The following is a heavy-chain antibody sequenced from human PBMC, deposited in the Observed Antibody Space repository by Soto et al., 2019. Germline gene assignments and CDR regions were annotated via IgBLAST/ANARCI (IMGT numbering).Heavy chain of an antibody. CDR3: ARYIPGVRYYGMDV. D-gene: IGHD2-2*01. CDR2: IGESGTPT. Sequence: PGGSLRLSCAASGFTFSSYAMKWVRQAPGKGLEWVSLIGESGTPTYYADSVKGRFTISRDNSGNTLLLEMYSLRAEDTAVYYCARYIPGVRYYGMDVWGQGTTVTV. CDR1: GFTFSSYA. J-gene: IGHJ6*02. V-gene: IGHV3-23*01.